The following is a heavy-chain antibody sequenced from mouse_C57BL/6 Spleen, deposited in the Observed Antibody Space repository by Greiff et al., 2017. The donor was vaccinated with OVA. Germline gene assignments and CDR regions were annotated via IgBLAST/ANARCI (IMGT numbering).Heavy chain of an antibody. CDR2: ISSGGSYT. J-gene: IGHJ4*01. Sequence: EVQGVESGGDLVKPGGSLKLSCAASGFTFSSYGMSWVRQTPDKRLEWVATISSGGSYTYYPDSVKGRFTISSDNAKNTLYLQMSSLKSEDTAMYYCARHLNYYGSSPHAMDYWGQGTSVTVSS. V-gene: IGHV5-6*01. CDR1: GFTFSSYG. D-gene: IGHD1-1*01. CDR3: ARHLNYYGSSPHAMDY.